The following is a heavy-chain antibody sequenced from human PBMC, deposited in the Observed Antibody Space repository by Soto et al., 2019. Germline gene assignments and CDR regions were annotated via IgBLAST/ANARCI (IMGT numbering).Heavy chain of an antibody. CDR2: IKQDGSEK. Sequence: GSLRLSCAASGFTFSSYWMSWVRQAPGKGLEWVANIKQDGSEKYYVDSVKGRFTISRDNAKNSLYLQMNSLRAEDTAVYYCASSSGSMVVDYWGQGTLVTVSS. D-gene: IGHD6-19*01. V-gene: IGHV3-7*01. CDR1: GFTFSSYW. J-gene: IGHJ4*02. CDR3: ASSSGSMVVDY.